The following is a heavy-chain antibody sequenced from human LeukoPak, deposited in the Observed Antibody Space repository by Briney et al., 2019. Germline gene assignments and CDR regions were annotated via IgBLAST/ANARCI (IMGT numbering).Heavy chain of an antibody. CDR3: ARDKVVVAANYYYYYGMDV. CDR2: ISSSSYI. J-gene: IGHJ6*02. V-gene: IGHV3-21*01. D-gene: IGHD2-15*01. Sequence: GGSLRLSCAASGFTFSSYSMNWVRQAPGKGLEWVSSISSSSYIYYADSVRGRFTIYRDNAKHSLYLQMNSLRAEDTAVYYCARDKVVVAANYYYYYGMDVWGQGTRVSVSS. CDR1: GFTFSSYS.